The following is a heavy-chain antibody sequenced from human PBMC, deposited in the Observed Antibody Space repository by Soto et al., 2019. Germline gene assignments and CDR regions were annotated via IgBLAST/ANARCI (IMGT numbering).Heavy chain of an antibody. CDR2: ISSSGSTI. V-gene: IGHV3-48*03. CDR1: GFTFSSYE. CDR3: ARPSVGVSGWYGMDV. J-gene: IGHJ6*02. D-gene: IGHD3-3*01. Sequence: PGGSLRLSCAASGFTFSSYEMNWVRQAPGKGLEWVSYISSSGSTIYYADSVKGRFTISRDNAKNSLYLQMNSLRAEDTAVYYCARPSVGVSGWYGMDVWGQGTTVTVS.